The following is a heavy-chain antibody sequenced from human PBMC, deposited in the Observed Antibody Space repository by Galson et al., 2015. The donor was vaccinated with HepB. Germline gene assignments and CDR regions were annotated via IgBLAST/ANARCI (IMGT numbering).Heavy chain of an antibody. CDR1: GGTFSSYA. V-gene: IGHV1-69*13. Sequence: SVKVSCKASGGTFSSYAISWVRQAPGQGLEWMGGIIPIFGTANYAQKFQGRVTITADESTSTAYMELSSLRSEDTAVYYCASSITMVQGVIIQYNWFDPWGQGTLVTVSS. D-gene: IGHD3-10*01. CDR2: IIPIFGTA. CDR3: ASSITMVQGVIIQYNWFDP. J-gene: IGHJ5*02.